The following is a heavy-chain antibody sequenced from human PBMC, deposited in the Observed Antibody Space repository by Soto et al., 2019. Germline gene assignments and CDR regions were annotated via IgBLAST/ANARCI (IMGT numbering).Heavy chain of an antibody. CDR2: IYYSGST. J-gene: IGHJ2*01. CDR3: ARVWNWYFDL. Sequence: QVQLQESGPGLVKPSQTLSLTCTVSGGSISSGDYYWSWIRQPPGKGLEWIGYIYYSGSTYDNPSLNIRVPLSVDTSKTEFSLKLSSVTAADTAVYYCARVWNWYFDLWGRGTLVTVSS. V-gene: IGHV4-30-4*01. CDR1: GGSISSGDYY. D-gene: IGHD1-20*01.